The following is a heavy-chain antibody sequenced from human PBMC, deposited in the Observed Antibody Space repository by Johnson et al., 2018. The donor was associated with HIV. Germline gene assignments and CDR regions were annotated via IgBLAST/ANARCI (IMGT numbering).Heavy chain of an antibody. V-gene: IGHV3-30*03. Sequence: VESGGSLTVSCAASGMAFSDLWMNWVRQAPGKGLEWVAVISYDGSNKYYADSLKGRFAISRDNSRNTLDLRMDSLRVEDTAVYYCAREAYYARAFDLWGQGTMVTVSS. CDR1: GMAFSDLW. CDR2: ISYDGSNK. J-gene: IGHJ3*01. CDR3: AREAYYARAFDL. D-gene: IGHD3-3*01.